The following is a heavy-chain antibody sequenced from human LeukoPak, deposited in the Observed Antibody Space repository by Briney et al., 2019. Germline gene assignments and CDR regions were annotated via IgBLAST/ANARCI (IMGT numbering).Heavy chain of an antibody. CDR2: IRDSGSST. J-gene: IGHJ4*02. CDR3: ARLANSIDY. CDR1: GFTFSSYA. D-gene: IGHD3-3*02. V-gene: IGHV3-23*01. Sequence: PGGSLRLSCAASGFTFSSYAMSWVRQAPGKGLEWVSAIRDSGSSTHYADSVKGRFTTSRDNSKNTLFLQMNSLRAEDTAVYYCARLANSIDYWGQGTLVTVSS.